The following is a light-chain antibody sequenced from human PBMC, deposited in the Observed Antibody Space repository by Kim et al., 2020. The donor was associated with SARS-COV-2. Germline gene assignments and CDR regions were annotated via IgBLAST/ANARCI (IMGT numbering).Light chain of an antibody. J-gene: IGKJ2*01. CDR2: DAS. V-gene: IGKV1-13*02. CDR3: QQFNSYPHT. CDR1: QGISSA. Sequence: AIQLTQSPSSLSASVGDRVTITCRASQGISSALAWYQQKPGKAHKLLIYDASSLESGVPSRFSGSGSGTDFTLTTSSLQPEDFATYYCQQFNSYPHTFGQGTKLEI.